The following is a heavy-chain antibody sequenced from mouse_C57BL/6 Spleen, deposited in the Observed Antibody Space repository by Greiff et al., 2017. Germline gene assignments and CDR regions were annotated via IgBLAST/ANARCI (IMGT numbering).Heavy chain of an antibody. J-gene: IGHJ3*01. CDR1: GLSLTSYG. D-gene: IGHD2-3*01. CDR2: IWGGGST. V-gene: IGHV2-9*01. Sequence: VAPSQSLSITCTVSGLSLTSYGVDWVRQPPGKGMAWLGVIWGGGSTNYNSALLSRLSISKDNSTRQVFLKMNSLQTDETAMYYCAKHEDDGSRAYWGQGTLVTVAA. CDR3: AKHEDDGSRAY.